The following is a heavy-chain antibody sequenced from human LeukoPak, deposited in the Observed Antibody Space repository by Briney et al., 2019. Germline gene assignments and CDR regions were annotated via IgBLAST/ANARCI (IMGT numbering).Heavy chain of an antibody. J-gene: IGHJ4*02. Sequence: GGSLRLSCAASGFTFSSYTMSWVRQAPGKRLEWVSGISGSGGGITYYTDSVKGRFTISRDNPKNTLYLQMNSLRAEDTAVYYCAKDRTTAARIFDYWGQGTLVTVSS. CDR3: AKDRTTAARIFDY. CDR1: GFTFSSYT. D-gene: IGHD6-6*01. CDR2: ISGSGGGIT. V-gene: IGHV3-23*01.